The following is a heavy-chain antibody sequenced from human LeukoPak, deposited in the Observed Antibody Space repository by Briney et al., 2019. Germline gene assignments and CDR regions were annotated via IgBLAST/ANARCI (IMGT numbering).Heavy chain of an antibody. J-gene: IGHJ4*02. CDR3: AKHTYYDSSGYYSR. CDR1: GFTFSSYA. CDR2: ISGSGGST. D-gene: IGHD3-22*01. Sequence: PGGSLRLSCAASGFTFSSYAMSWVRQAPGKGLEWVSAISGSGGSTYHADSVKGRFTISRDNSKNTLYLQMNSLRAEDTAVYYCAKHTYYDSSGYYSRWGQGTLVTVSS. V-gene: IGHV3-23*01.